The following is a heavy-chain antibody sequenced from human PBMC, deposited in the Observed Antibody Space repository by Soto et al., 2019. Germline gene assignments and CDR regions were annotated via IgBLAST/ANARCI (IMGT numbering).Heavy chain of an antibody. Sequence: PSETLSLTCAVSGGSISSGGYSWSWIRQPPGKGLEWIGYIYHSGSTYYNPSLKSRVTISVDRSKNQFSLKLSSVTAADTAVYYCARVGELWDFDYWGQGTLVTVSS. CDR2: IYHSGST. CDR1: GGSISSGGYS. V-gene: IGHV4-30-2*01. D-gene: IGHD5-18*01. J-gene: IGHJ4*02. CDR3: ARVGELWDFDY.